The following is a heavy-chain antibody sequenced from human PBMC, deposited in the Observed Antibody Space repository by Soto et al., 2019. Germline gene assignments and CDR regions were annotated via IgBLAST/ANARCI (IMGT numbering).Heavy chain of an antibody. CDR3: AKDQRQWLVPGGFDP. CDR1: GFTFDDYA. V-gene: IGHV3-9*01. D-gene: IGHD6-19*01. J-gene: IGHJ5*02. Sequence: PGGSLRLCCAASGFTFDDYAMHWVRQAPGKGLEWVSGISWNSGSIGYADSVKGRFTISRDNAKNSLYLQMNSLRAEDTALYYCAKDQRQWLVPGGFDPWGQGT. CDR2: ISWNSGSI.